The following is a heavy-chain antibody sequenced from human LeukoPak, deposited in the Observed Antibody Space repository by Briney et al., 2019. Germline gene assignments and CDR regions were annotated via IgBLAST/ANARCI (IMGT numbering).Heavy chain of an antibody. J-gene: IGHJ3*02. Sequence: ASAKVSCKASGYTLTIYYMYWVRHRPGQGLGWMGIINPSSGGTSYAQKFQGRVTMTRDTSTNTVYMELSSLRSDDTAVYYCARATVRGAFDIWGQGTMVTVPS. CDR3: ARATVRGAFDI. D-gene: IGHD4-17*01. CDR1: GYTLTIYY. CDR2: INPSSGGT. V-gene: IGHV1-46*01.